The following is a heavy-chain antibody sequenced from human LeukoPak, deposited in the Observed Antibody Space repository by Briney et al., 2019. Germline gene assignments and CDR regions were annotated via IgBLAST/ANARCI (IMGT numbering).Heavy chain of an antibody. CDR3: ARGVVVSATPDY. V-gene: IGHV3-64*02. CDR2: ISSNGGST. Sequence: GGSLRLSCAASGLTFSDYAIHWVRQAPGKGLEYVSTISSNGGSTYYADSVKGRFTISRDNSKNTLYLQMGSLRAEDVAVYYCARGVVVSATPDYWGQGTLVTVSS. D-gene: IGHD2-15*01. CDR1: GLTFSDYA. J-gene: IGHJ4*02.